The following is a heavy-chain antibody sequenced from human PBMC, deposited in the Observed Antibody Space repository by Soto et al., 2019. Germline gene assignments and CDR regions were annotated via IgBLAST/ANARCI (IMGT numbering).Heavy chain of an antibody. D-gene: IGHD5-18*01. CDR3: ARVTAMVNYYYGMDV. CDR2: IYYSGST. J-gene: IGHJ6*02. V-gene: IGHV4-30-4*01. CDR1: GGSISSGDYY. Sequence: QVQLQESGPGLVKPSQTLSLTCTVSGGSISSGDYYWSWIRQPPGKGLEWIGYIYYSGSTYYNPSLKGRVTISVDTSKNQFSLKLSSVTAADTAVYYCARVTAMVNYYYGMDVWGQGTTVTVSS.